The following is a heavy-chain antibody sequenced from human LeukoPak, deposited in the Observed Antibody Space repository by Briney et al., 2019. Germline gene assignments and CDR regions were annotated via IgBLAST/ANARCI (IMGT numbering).Heavy chain of an antibody. J-gene: IGHJ4*02. CDR2: IHNSGTT. D-gene: IGHD3-10*01. CDR3: ARRYYYNLGSFPFDF. Sequence: SETLSLTCAVSGGPFSGYFWSWLRQSSGKGLEWIGEIHNSGTTNYNPSLNSRVTISEDTSKNHFYLNLSSVTAADTAVYYCARRYYYNLGSFPFDFWGQGTLVTVSS. V-gene: IGHV4-34*01. CDR1: GGPFSGYF.